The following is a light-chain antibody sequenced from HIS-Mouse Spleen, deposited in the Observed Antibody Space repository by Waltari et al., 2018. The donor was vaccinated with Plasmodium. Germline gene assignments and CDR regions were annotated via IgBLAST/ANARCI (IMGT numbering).Light chain of an antibody. V-gene: IGLV2-8*01. J-gene: IGLJ2*01. CDR3: SSYAGSNNLV. CDR2: EFS. CDR1: RSDVGGYNY. Sequence: QSALTQPPSASGSPGQSVTISCTGTRSDVGGYNYVSWYQQHPGKAPKLMIYEFSKRPTGVPHRSSGSKSGTTASLTASGRQAEDEADYYCSSYAGSNNLVFGGGTKLTVL.